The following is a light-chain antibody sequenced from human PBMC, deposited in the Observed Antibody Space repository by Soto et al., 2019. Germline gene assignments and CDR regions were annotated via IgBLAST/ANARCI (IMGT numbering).Light chain of an antibody. CDR1: SSDVGGYKY. CDR2: DIR. CDR3: SSYTSSSTRV. J-gene: IGLJ1*01. V-gene: IGLV2-14*03. Sequence: QSALTQPASVSGSPGQSITISCTGTSSDVGGYKYVSWYQQHPGKAPKLMIYDIRNRPSGVPNRFSGSKSGNTASLTISGLQAEDEADYYCSSYTSSSTRVFGTGTKLTVL.